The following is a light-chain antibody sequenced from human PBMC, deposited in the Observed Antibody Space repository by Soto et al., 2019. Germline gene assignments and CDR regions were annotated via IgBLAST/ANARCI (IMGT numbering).Light chain of an antibody. CDR3: QQSYNSPQT. V-gene: IGKV1-39*01. Sequence: DIQMTQSASSLSASVGDRVTITCRASQSISRHLNWYQQKPGKPPRLLIYAASSLQSGVPSRFSGSGSGTDFSLTISSLQPEDFATYSCQQSYNSPQTFGRGTKVDIK. CDR2: AAS. J-gene: IGKJ1*01. CDR1: QSISRH.